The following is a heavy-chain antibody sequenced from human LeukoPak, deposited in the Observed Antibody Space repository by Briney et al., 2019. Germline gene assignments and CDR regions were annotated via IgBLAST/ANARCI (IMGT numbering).Heavy chain of an antibody. CDR2: TNYRSKWYN. D-gene: IGHD6-13*01. J-gene: IGHJ4*02. V-gene: IGHV6-1*01. CDR1: GDSVSSNSAA. CDR3: AEQRWSNNSWYQRPFDY. Sequence: SQTLSLTCAISGDSVSSNSAAWNWIRQSPSRGLEWLGRTNYRSKWYNDYAVSVKSRITINPDTSKNQFSLQLNSVTPEDTAVYYCAEQRWSNNSWYQRPFDYWGQGTLVTVSS.